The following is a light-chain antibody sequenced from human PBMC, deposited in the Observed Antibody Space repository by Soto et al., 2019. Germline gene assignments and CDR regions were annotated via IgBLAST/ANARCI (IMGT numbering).Light chain of an antibody. J-gene: IGKJ5*01. CDR3: QQYGGSPIT. CDR2: GAS. V-gene: IGKV3-20*01. Sequence: EVVMRQSPATLSVSPGERATLSCRASQSVSSRLAWYQQKPGQAPRLLISGASSRATGIPDRFSGSGSATDFTLTISRLEPEDFALYYCQQYGGSPITFGQGTRLEI. CDR1: QSVSSR.